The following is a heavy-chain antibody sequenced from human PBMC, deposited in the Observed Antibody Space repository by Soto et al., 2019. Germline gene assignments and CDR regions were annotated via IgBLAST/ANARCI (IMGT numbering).Heavy chain of an antibody. J-gene: IGHJ4*02. Sequence: EVQLLESGGGSVQPGGSLRLSCAASGVTFSTYAMSWVRQAPGKGLEWVSAISRSGGSTYYADSVKGRFTVSRDNPVNMLYLQMNSLRAEDTAVYFCAKGSASTYYFDSWGQGTLVTVSS. CDR1: GVTFSTYA. D-gene: IGHD6-19*01. V-gene: IGHV3-23*01. CDR3: AKGSASTYYFDS. CDR2: ISRSGGST.